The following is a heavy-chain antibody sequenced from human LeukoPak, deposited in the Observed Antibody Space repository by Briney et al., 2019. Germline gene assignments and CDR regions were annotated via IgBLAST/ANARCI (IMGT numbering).Heavy chain of an antibody. Sequence: PGGSLRLSCTVSGVSFSNYWMTWARQAPGKGLEWVANIKPDGSEKYYVDSVKGRFTISGDNAKDSLYLHMSSLRAEDTAVYYCVRAMDVWGQGTTVTVSS. V-gene: IGHV3-7*05. CDR1: GVSFSNYW. J-gene: IGHJ6*02. CDR3: VRAMDV. CDR2: IKPDGSEK.